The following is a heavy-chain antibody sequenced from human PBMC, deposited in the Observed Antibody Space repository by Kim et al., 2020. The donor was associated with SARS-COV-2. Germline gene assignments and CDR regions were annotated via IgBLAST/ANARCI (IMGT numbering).Heavy chain of an antibody. Sequence: SETLSLTCTVSGYSISSGYYWGWIRQPPGKGLEWIGSIYHSGSTYYNTSLKSRVTISVDTSKNQFSLKLSSVTAADTAVYYCASKLAVASYSYHYGMDV. CDR1: GYSISSGYY. D-gene: IGHD6-19*01. CDR2: IYHSGST. V-gene: IGHV4-38-2*02. CDR3: ASKLAVASYSYHYGMDV. J-gene: IGHJ6*01.